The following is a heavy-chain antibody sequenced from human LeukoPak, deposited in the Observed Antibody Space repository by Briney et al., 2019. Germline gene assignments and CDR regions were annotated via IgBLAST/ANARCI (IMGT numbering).Heavy chain of an antibody. CDR1: GGSISSSSYY. CDR3: ARHQMGGSLEWLFYFDY. V-gene: IGHV4-39*01. Sequence: PSETLSLTCTVSGGSISSSSYYWGWIRQPPGKGLEWIGSIYYSGSTYYNPSLKSRVTISVDTSKNQFSLKLSSVTAADTAVYYCARHQMGGSLEWLFYFDYWGQGTLVTVSS. D-gene: IGHD3-3*01. CDR2: IYYSGST. J-gene: IGHJ4*02.